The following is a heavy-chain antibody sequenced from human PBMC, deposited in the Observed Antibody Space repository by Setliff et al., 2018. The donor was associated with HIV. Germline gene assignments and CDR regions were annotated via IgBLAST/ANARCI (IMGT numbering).Heavy chain of an antibody. Sequence: GASLKVSCKVSGYTLSELTMYWVRQAPGKGLEWMGRFDPEDGDTLYAQRLQGRVIMTEDSSTDTAYMELSSLRSEDTAVYYCARDPLTPRSSNYYYYYMDVWGKGTTVTVSS. CDR3: ARDPLTPRSSNYYYYYMDV. V-gene: IGHV1-24*01. D-gene: IGHD3-10*01. CDR2: FDPEDGDT. J-gene: IGHJ6*03. CDR1: GYTLSELT.